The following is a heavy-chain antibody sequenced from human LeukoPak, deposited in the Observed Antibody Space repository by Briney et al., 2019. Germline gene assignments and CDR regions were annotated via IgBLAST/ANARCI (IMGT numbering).Heavy chain of an antibody. D-gene: IGHD6-13*01. V-gene: IGHV3-21*01. CDR1: GFTFSSYA. J-gene: IGHJ4*02. CDR2: ISSSSSYI. CDR3: ARESGSSSSWYPYYFDY. Sequence: GGSLRLSCAASGFTFSSYAMSWVRQAPGKGLEWVSSISSSSSYIYYADSVKGRFTISRDNAKNSLYLQMNSLRAEDTAVYYCARESGSSSSWYPYYFDYWGQGTLVTVSS.